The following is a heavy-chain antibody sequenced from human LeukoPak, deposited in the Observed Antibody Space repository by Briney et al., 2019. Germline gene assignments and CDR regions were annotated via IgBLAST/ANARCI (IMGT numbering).Heavy chain of an antibody. J-gene: IGHJ3*02. CDR3: ARNTARPPDSFDI. V-gene: IGHV4-39*01. CDR1: GDSLVSSRYH. D-gene: IGHD2-2*02. Sequence: PSETLSLTCTVSGDSLVSSRYHWGWVRQPPGKAPEWIGSIYYDGSAYYNPFLKSRVIIFVDMSKNQFSLRLRSVTAADTAMYYCARNTARPPDSFDIWGQGTVVTVSS. CDR2: IYYDGSA.